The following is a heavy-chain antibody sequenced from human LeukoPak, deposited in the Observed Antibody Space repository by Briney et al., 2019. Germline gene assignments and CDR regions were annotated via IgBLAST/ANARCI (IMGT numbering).Heavy chain of an antibody. CDR2: IRYDGSNK. J-gene: IGHJ3*01. V-gene: IGHV3-30*02. CDR3: AKEERYYDSSGYYELFDY. Sequence: GGSLRLSCAASGFTFSSYGMHWVRQAPGKGLEWVAFIRYDGSNKYYADSVKGRFTISRDNSKNTLYLQMNSLRAEDTAVYYCAKEERYYDSSGYYELFDYWGQGTMVTVSS. D-gene: IGHD3-22*01. CDR1: GFTFSSYG.